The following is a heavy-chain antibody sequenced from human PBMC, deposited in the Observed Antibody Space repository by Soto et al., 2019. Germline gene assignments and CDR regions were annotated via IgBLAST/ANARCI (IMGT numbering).Heavy chain of an antibody. Sequence: QVQLQQWGAGLLKPSETLSLTCAVYGESFSGYSWSWIRQPPGKGPEWLGEINRSGSTNYNPSLKSRVTISLDTSKNQFSLRLSSVTAADSAIYYCATLISDYWGQGTLVIVSS. D-gene: IGHD2-15*01. J-gene: IGHJ4*02. CDR3: ATLISDY. CDR1: GESFSGYS. V-gene: IGHV4-34*01. CDR2: INRSGST.